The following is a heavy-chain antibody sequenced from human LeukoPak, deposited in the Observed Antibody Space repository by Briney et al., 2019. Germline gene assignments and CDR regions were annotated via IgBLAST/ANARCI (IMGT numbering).Heavy chain of an antibody. CDR1: GFTFSGYS. CDR2: ISTSGSSI. J-gene: IGHJ4*02. V-gene: IGHV3-48*04. Sequence: GGSLRLSCAASGFTFSGYSMNWVRQAPGKGLEWVSYISTSGSSIYYADSVKGRFTISRGNTKNSLYLQMKSLRAEDTAVYYCVRDPSSGCYDYWGQGTMVTVSS. CDR3: VRDPSSGCYDY. D-gene: IGHD6-19*01.